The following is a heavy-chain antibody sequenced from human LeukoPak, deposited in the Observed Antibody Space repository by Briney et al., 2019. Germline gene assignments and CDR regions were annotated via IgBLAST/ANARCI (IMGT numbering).Heavy chain of an antibody. J-gene: IGHJ5*02. V-gene: IGHV4-34*01. CDR1: GGSFSGYS. CDR2: INHSGST. D-gene: IGHD2-2*01. Sequence: PSETLSLTCAVYGGSFSGYSWSWIRQPPGKGLEWIGEINHSGSTNYNPSLKSRVTISVDTSKNQFSLKLSSLTAADTAVYYCARVIGSGQLETHRNWFDPWGHGTLVTVSS. CDR3: ARVIGSGQLETHRNWFDP.